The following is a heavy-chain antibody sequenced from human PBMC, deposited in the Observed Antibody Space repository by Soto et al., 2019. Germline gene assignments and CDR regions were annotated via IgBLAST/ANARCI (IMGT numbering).Heavy chain of an antibody. Sequence: SETLSLTCTVSGGSISSYYWSWIRQPPGKGLEWIGYIYYSGSTNYNPSLKSRVTISVDTSKNQFSLKLSSVTAADTAGYYCGRHGGYCSGGSCYSSPPPYYYMDVWGKGTTVTVSS. CDR2: IYYSGST. D-gene: IGHD2-15*01. J-gene: IGHJ6*03. V-gene: IGHV4-59*08. CDR3: GRHGGYCSGGSCYSSPPPYYYMDV. CDR1: GGSISSYY.